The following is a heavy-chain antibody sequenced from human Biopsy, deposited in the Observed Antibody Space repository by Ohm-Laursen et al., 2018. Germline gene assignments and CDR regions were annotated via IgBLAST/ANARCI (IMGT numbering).Heavy chain of an antibody. V-gene: IGHV4-31*03. J-gene: IGHJ2*01. CDR3: VREPKTGTAEAWYFDL. Sequence: TLSLTCCVSGGSINSANYFWAWIRQHPGKGLEWIGYISHTGSTHSNPSPKSRITISIDTSENHFSLKLRSVTATDTAVYYCVREPKTGTAEAWYFDLWGRGTLVTVSS. CDR2: ISHTGST. D-gene: IGHD3-9*01. CDR1: GGSINSANYF.